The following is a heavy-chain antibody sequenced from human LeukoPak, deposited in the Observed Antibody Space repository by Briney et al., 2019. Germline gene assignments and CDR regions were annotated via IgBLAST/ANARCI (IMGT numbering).Heavy chain of an antibody. CDR3: ARDFVVVVAATLAFDI. D-gene: IGHD2-15*01. J-gene: IGHJ3*02. CDR2: INPNSGGT. V-gene: IGHV1-2*02. Sequence: ASVTVSCKASGYTFTGYYMHWVRQAPGQGLEWMGWINPNSGGTNYAQKFQGRVTMTRDTSISTAYMELSRLRSDDTAVYYCARDFVVVVAATLAFDIWGQGTMVTVSS. CDR1: GYTFTGYY.